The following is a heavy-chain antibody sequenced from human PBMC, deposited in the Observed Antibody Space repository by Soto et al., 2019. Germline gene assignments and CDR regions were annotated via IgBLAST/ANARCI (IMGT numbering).Heavy chain of an antibody. CDR2: IKPDGSEK. CDR3: ARGDYYDISGPFSDAFDI. CDR1: GFTFSNYW. Sequence: GGSLRLSCAASGFTFSNYWMSWVRQAPGKGLEWVANIKPDGSEKFYVDSLKGRFTLSRDNAKNSLYLQMKSLRAEDTAVYFCARGDYYDISGPFSDAFDIWGQGTMVTVSS. V-gene: IGHV3-7*04. J-gene: IGHJ3*02. D-gene: IGHD3-22*01.